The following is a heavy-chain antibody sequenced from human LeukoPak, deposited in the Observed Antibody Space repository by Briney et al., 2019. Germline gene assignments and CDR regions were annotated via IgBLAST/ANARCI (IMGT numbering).Heavy chain of an antibody. D-gene: IGHD2-2*01. V-gene: IGHV4-59*08. CDR2: IYYSGNT. CDR3: ASELVPAAMNDY. Sequence: SETLSLTCTVPGGSISSYFWIWIRQPPGKGLEWIGYIYYSGNTNSNPSLKSRVTISLDTSKNQFSLKLSSVTAADTAVYYCASELVPAAMNDYWGQGTLVTVSS. CDR1: GGSISSYF. J-gene: IGHJ4*02.